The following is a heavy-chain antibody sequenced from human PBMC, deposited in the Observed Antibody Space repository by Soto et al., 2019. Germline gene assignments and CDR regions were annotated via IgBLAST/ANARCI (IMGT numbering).Heavy chain of an antibody. CDR2: IKQYESDK. CDR1: GFTFSSYW. D-gene: IGHD2-2*01. V-gene: IGHV3-7*01. CDR3: ARDLFRCSSTTCYGRGSDH. Sequence: GGSLRLSCAASGFTFSSYWMSWVRQAPGKGLEWVANIKQYESDKYYVDSVKGRFTISRDNAKDSLYLQMNSLRADDTAVYYCARDLFRCSSTTCYGRGSDHWGQGNLVTVSS. J-gene: IGHJ4*02.